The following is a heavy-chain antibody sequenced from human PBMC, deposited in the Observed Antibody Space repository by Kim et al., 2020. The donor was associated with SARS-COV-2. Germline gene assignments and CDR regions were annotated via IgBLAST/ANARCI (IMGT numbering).Heavy chain of an antibody. CDR3: AKGVLAVAGPYDAFDI. CDR2: ISGSGGST. J-gene: IGHJ3*02. Sequence: GGSLRLSCAASGFTFSSYAMSWVRQAPGKGLEWVSAISGSGGSTYYADSVKGRFTISRDNSKNTLYLQMNSLRAEDTAVYYCAKGVLAVAGPYDAFDIWGQGTMVTVSS. V-gene: IGHV3-23*01. D-gene: IGHD6-19*01. CDR1: GFTFSSYA.